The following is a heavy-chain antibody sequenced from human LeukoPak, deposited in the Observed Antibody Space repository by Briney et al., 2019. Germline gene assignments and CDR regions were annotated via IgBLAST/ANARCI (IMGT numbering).Heavy chain of an antibody. CDR2: ISGNDGDT. V-gene: IGHV3-23*01. Sequence: PGGSLRLSCVASGFTFSNYAMSWVRQAPGQGLEWVSTISGNDGDTYYADSVKGRFTISRDNSKNTLYLQMNSLRAEDTAVYYCARDLSGSYYGYWGQGTLVTVSS. CDR1: GFTFSNYA. J-gene: IGHJ4*02. D-gene: IGHD1-26*01. CDR3: ARDLSGSYYGY.